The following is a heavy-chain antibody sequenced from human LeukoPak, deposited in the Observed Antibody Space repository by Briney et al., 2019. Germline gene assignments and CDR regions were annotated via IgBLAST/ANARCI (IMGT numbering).Heavy chain of an antibody. CDR2: IIPIFGIA. Sequence: GASVKVSCKASGGTFSSYAISWVRQAPGQGLEWMGRIIPIFGIANYAQKFQGRVTITADKSTSTGYMELSSLRSEDTAVYYCARDLNKGRDPWGQGTLVTVSS. CDR3: ARDLNKGRDP. V-gene: IGHV1-69*04. J-gene: IGHJ5*02. CDR1: GGTFSSYA. D-gene: IGHD1-26*01.